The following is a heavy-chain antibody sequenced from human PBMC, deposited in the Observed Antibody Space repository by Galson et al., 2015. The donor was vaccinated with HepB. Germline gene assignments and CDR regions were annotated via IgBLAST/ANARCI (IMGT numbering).Heavy chain of an antibody. V-gene: IGHV3-30*18. D-gene: IGHD1-14*01. Sequence: SLRLSCAASGFTFSSYGMHWVRQAPGKGLEWVAVISYDGSNKYYADSVKGRFTISRDNSKNTLYLQMNSLRAEDTAVYYCAKASEGGGYFDYWGQGTLVTVSS. J-gene: IGHJ4*02. CDR1: GFTFSSYG. CDR2: ISYDGSNK. CDR3: AKASEGGGYFDY.